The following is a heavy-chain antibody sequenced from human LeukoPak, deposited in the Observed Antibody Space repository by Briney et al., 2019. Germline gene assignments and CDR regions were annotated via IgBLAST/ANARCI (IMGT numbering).Heavy chain of an antibody. V-gene: IGHV4-34*01. Sequence: PSETLSLTCAVYGGSFSGYYWSWIRQPPGKGLEWIGEINHSGSTNYNPSLKSRVTISVDTSKNQFSLKLSSVTAADTAVYYCARRYCSSTSCPKGLGYYYMDVWGKGTTVTVSS. CDR2: INHSGST. D-gene: IGHD2-2*01. CDR1: GGSFSGYY. J-gene: IGHJ6*03. CDR3: ARRYCSSTSCPKGLGYYYMDV.